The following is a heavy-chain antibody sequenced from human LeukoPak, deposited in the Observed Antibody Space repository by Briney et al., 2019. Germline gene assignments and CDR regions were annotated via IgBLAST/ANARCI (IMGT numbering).Heavy chain of an antibody. CDR2: INPNSGGT. V-gene: IGHV1-2*02. Sequence: ASVKVSCKASGYTFTSYAMHWVRQAPGQRLEWMGWINPNSGGTNYAQKFQGRVTMTRDTSISTAYMELSRLRSDDTAVYYCARRNRGGFSTSYYFDYWGQGTLVTVSS. D-gene: IGHD3-10*01. J-gene: IGHJ4*02. CDR3: ARRNRGGFSTSYYFDY. CDR1: GYTFTSYA.